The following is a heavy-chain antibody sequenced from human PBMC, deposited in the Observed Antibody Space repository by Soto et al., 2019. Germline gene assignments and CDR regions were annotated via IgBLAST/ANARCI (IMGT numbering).Heavy chain of an antibody. D-gene: IGHD2-2*01. CDR3: ARDVNVYGTSRHYYGIDV. J-gene: IGHJ6*02. V-gene: IGHV4-59*01. CDR2: IYHRGST. CDR1: WDSINNYY. Sequence: SETLSLTCTVSWDSINNYYWRWIRQPPGKGLERIGYIYHRGSTDYNPSLKIRVTISVDPSQTQFSLRLRSVTAADTAVYYCARDVNVYGTSRHYYGIDVWARGTTVTVSS.